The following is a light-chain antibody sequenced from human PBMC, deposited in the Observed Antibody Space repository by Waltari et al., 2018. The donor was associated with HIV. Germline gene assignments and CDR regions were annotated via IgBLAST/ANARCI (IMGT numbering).Light chain of an antibody. CDR1: QNISTY. CDR2: AAS. CDR3: QQSYSTPRT. Sequence: DIQMTQPPSSLHASVGDRVTITCRASQNISTYLNWYQQKPGRAPNLLIFAASSLQSGFPSRFSGSGSGTDFTLTISSLQPEDFATYHCQQSYSTPRTFGQGTKLELK. J-gene: IGKJ2*01. V-gene: IGKV1-39*01.